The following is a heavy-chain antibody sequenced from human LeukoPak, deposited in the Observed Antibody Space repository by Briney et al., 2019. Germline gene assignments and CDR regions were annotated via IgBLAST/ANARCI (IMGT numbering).Heavy chain of an antibody. CDR3: ARRTMSAFDC. J-gene: IGHJ4*02. Sequence: GGSLRLSCTASGFTFSTYAMNWVRQAPGKGLEWLSGISGSGNGTYYADSVKGRFIISRDNSKNMVYLQMNSLTVEDAATYYCARRTMSAFDCWGQGTLLTVSS. D-gene: IGHD5-24*01. CDR2: ISGSGNGT. CDR1: GFTFSTYA. V-gene: IGHV3-23*01.